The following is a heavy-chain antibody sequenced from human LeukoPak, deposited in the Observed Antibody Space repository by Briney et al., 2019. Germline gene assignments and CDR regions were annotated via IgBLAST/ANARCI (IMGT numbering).Heavy chain of an antibody. J-gene: IGHJ5*02. V-gene: IGHV3-21*01. Sequence: GGSLRLSCAASGFTFSSYSMNWVRQAPGKGLEWVSSISSSSSYIYYADSVKGRFTISRDNAKNSLYLQMNSLRAEDTAVSYCAEMDTAMVTAWGQGTLVTVSS. CDR1: GFTFSSYS. CDR3: AEMDTAMVTA. CDR2: ISSSSSYI. D-gene: IGHD5-18*01.